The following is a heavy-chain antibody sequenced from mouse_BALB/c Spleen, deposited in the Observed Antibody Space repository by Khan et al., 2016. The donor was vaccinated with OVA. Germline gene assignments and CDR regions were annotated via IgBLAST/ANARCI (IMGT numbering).Heavy chain of an antibody. J-gene: IGHJ2*01. CDR1: GFTFSSYG. V-gene: IGHV5-6-3*01. CDR2: INSNGGST. CDR3: ARMARTIS. Sequence: EVELVESGGGLVQPGGSLKLSCAASGFTFSSYGMSWVRQTPDKRLELVATINSNGGSTYYPDSVRDRLTISRDNAKNTLYLQMISLKSGYTAMYYWARMARTISWGRGTTLTVSS.